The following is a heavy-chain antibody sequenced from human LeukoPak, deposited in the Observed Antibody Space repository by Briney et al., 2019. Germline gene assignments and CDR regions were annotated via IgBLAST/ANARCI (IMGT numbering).Heavy chain of an antibody. CDR1: GGSISGSSYY. CDR3: ARGRATYYYASGMDWFDP. J-gene: IGHJ5*02. V-gene: IGHV4-39*07. D-gene: IGHD3-10*01. CDR2: IYYSGST. Sequence: SETLSLTCTVSGGSISGSSYYWVWIRQPPGKGLEWIGSIYYSGSTYYNPSLKSRVTISVDTSKNQFSLELSSVTAADAAVYYCARGRATYYYASGMDWFDPWGQGTLVTVPS.